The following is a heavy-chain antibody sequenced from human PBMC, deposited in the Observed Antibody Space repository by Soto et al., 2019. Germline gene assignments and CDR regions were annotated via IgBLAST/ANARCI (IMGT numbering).Heavy chain of an antibody. CDR2: IYYSENT. Sequence: SETLSLTCTVSGGSISSSSNHWGWIRQPPGKGLEWIGNIYYSENTYYNPFLKSRVTISVDTSKNQFSLKLSSVTAADTAVYYCARGRYGGSSGYYGSMIVDYWGQGTLVTVSS. V-gene: IGHV4-39*07. CDR1: GGSISSSSNH. CDR3: ARGRYGGSSGYYGSMIVDY. J-gene: IGHJ4*02. D-gene: IGHD3-22*01.